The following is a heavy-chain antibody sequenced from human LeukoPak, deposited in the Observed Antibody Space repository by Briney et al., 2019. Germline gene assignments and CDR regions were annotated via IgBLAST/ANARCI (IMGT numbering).Heavy chain of an antibody. V-gene: IGHV1-2*02. J-gene: IGHJ6*03. CDR2: INPKSGGT. CDR3: ARRGYSYGSDYYYYMDV. CDR1: GYSFTGHY. D-gene: IGHD5-18*01. Sequence: ASVKVSCKASGYSFTGHYMHWVRQAPGHGLEWMGWINPKSGGTNYAQKFQGRVTMTRDTSISTAYLQWSSLKASDTAMYYCARRGYSYGSDYYYYMDVWGKGTTVTVSS.